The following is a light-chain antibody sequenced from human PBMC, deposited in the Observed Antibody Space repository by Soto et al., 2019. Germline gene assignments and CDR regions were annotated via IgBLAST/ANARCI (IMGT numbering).Light chain of an antibody. CDR2: GAF. CDR3: QQYKNWPPLT. CDR1: QSVSSN. V-gene: IGKV3-15*01. Sequence: EIVMTQSPATLSVSPGERATLSCRASQSVSSNLAWYQQKPGQAHRLLIYGAFTRATGIPVRFSGSGSGTEFTLTISSVQSEDVAIYYCQQYKNWPPLTFGGGTKVEIK. J-gene: IGKJ4*01.